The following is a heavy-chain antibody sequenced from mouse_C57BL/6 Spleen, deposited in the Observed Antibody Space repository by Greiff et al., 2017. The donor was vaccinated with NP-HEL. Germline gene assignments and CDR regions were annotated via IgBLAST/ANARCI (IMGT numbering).Heavy chain of an antibody. CDR3: ARGGIYDYDDGDYYAMGY. V-gene: IGHV1-54*01. J-gene: IGHJ4*01. D-gene: IGHD2-4*01. Sequence: VQLQQSGAELVRPGTSVKVSCKASGYAFTNYLIEWVKQRPGQGLEWIGVINPGSGGTKYNEKFKGKATLTADKSSSTAYMQLSSLTSEDSAVYFCARGGIYDYDDGDYYAMGYWGHGTSVTVSS. CDR1: GYAFTNYL. CDR2: INPGSGGT.